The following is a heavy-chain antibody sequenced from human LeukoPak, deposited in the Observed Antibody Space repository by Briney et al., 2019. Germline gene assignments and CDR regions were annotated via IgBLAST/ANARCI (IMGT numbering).Heavy chain of an antibody. CDR3: AKDRGIAAAGTLNYFDY. V-gene: IGHV3-21*01. J-gene: IGHJ4*02. CDR2: ISSSSSYI. CDR1: GFTFSSYS. Sequence: GGSLRLSCAASGFTFSSYSMNWVRQAPGKGLEWVSSISSSSSYIYYADSVKGRFTISRDNAKNSLYLQMNSLRAEDTAVYYCAKDRGIAAAGTLNYFDYWGQGTLVTVSS. D-gene: IGHD6-13*01.